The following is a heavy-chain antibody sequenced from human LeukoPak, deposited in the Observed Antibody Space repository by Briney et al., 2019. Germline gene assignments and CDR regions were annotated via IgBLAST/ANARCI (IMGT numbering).Heavy chain of an antibody. CDR3: ARSMVRGARDWFDP. Sequence: PSETLSLTCTVSGGSISSYYWSWIRQPPGKGLEWIGYIYYSGSTNYNPSLKSRVTISVDTSKNQFSLKLSSVTAADTAVYYCARSMVRGARDWFDPWGQGTLVTVSS. CDR2: IYYSGST. V-gene: IGHV4-59*01. CDR1: GGSISSYY. D-gene: IGHD3-10*01. J-gene: IGHJ5*02.